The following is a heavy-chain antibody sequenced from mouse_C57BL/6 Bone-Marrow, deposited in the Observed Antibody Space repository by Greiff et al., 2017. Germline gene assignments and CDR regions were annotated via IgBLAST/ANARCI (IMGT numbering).Heavy chain of an antibody. CDR2: IYPGSGST. V-gene: IGHV1-55*01. D-gene: IGHD2-4*01. CDR3: ARGRWWDYDGFAY. CDR1: GYTFTSYW. J-gene: IGHJ3*01. Sequence: QVQLQQSGAELVKPGASVKMSCKASGYTFTSYWITWVKQRPGQGLEWIGDIYPGSGSTNYNEKFKSKATLTVDTSSSTAYMQLSSLTSEDSAVYYCARGRWWDYDGFAYWGQGTLVTVSA.